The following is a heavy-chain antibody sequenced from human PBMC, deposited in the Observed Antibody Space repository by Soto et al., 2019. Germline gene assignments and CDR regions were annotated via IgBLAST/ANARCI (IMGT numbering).Heavy chain of an antibody. J-gene: IGHJ4*02. D-gene: IGHD6-13*01. V-gene: IGHV3-15*01. CDR3: TTLSWHTNYYFDY. Sequence: LRLSCAASGFIFSNTDMNWARKAPGKGLEWLGRIKSKIDGETTDYAAPVRGRFSISRDDSKNTVYLQMNSLQTEDTAVYYCTTLSWHTNYYFDYWGQGTLVTVSS. CDR2: IKSKIDGETT. CDR1: GFIFSNTD.